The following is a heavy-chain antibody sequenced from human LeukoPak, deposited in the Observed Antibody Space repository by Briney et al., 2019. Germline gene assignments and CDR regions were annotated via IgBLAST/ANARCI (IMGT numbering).Heavy chain of an antibody. D-gene: IGHD3-16*02. CDR2: ISGSGGST. Sequence: GGSLRLSCAASGFTFSSYAMSWVRQAPGKGLEWVSAISGSGGSTYYADSVKGRFTISRDNSKNTLYLQMNSLRAEDTAVYYCAKDSQCYDYVWGSYPLGYWGQGTLVTVSS. CDR3: AKDSQCYDYVWGSYPLGY. V-gene: IGHV3-23*01. CDR1: GFTFSSYA. J-gene: IGHJ4*02.